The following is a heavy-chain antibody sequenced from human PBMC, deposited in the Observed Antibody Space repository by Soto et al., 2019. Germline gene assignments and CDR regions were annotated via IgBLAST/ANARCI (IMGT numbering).Heavy chain of an antibody. D-gene: IGHD2-8*01. Sequence: GASVKVSCKASGYTFTSYYMHWVRQAPGQGLEWMGIINPSGGSTSYAQKFQGRVTMTRDTSTSTVYMELSSLRSEDTAVYYCARDSAVLMVYATLDYWGQGTLVTVSS. V-gene: IGHV1-46*03. J-gene: IGHJ4*02. CDR2: INPSGGST. CDR1: GYTFTSYY. CDR3: ARDSAVLMVYATLDY.